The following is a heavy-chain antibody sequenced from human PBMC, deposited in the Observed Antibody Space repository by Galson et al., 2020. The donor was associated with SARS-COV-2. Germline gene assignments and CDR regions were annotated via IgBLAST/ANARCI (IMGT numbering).Heavy chain of an antibody. J-gene: IGHJ4*02. D-gene: IGHD6-19*01. CDR3: ARGGYRSGWYGIDS. CDR1: GFTFSSYG. CDR2: IWYHGSNK. V-gene: IGHV3-33*01. Sequence: GESLKISCAASGFTFSSYGMHWVRQAPGKGLEWVAVIWYHGSNKYYADSVKGRFTISRDNSKNTLWLQMGTLGGEDMAVYYCARGGYRSGWYGIDSWGRGTLVTVSS.